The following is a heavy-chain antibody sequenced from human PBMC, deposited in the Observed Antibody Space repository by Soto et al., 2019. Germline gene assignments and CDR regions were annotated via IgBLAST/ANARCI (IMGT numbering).Heavy chain of an antibody. CDR3: ARVGAGTFDWLNRGMDV. CDR2: IGTAGDT. Sequence: GGSLRLSCAASGFTFSSYDMHWVRQATGKGLEWVSAIGTAGDTYYPGSVKGRFTISRENAKNSLYLQMNSLRAEDTAVYYCARVGAGTFDWLNRGMDVWGQGTTVTVSS. D-gene: IGHD3-9*01. J-gene: IGHJ6*02. CDR1: GFTFSSYD. V-gene: IGHV3-13*01.